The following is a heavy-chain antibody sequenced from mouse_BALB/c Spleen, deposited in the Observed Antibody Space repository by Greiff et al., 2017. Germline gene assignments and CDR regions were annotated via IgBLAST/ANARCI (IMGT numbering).Heavy chain of an antibody. V-gene: IGHV5-17*02. CDR3: ARPSYYGNAWFAY. D-gene: IGHD2-10*01. J-gene: IGHJ3*01. CDR1: GFTFSSFG. CDR2: ISSGSSTI. Sequence: EVKVVESGGGLVQPGGSRKLSCAASGFTFSSFGMHWVRQAPEKGLEWVAYISSGSSTIYYADTVKGRFTISRDNPKNTLFLQMTSLRSEDTAMYYCARPSYYGNAWFAYWGQGTLVTVSA.